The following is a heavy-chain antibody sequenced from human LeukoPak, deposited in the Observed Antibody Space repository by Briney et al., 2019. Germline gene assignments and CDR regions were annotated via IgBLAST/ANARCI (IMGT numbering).Heavy chain of an antibody. V-gene: IGHV3-23*01. Sequence: GGSLRLSCAASGFTFSSYAMGWVRQAPGKGLEWVSSISNSGGRTFYTDSVKGRFTISRDNSKITLYLQMNSLRAEDTAVYYCAKSYNGYESKPDYWGQGTLVTVSS. D-gene: IGHD5-12*01. CDR3: AKSYNGYESKPDY. CDR1: GFTFSSYA. CDR2: ISNSGGRT. J-gene: IGHJ4*02.